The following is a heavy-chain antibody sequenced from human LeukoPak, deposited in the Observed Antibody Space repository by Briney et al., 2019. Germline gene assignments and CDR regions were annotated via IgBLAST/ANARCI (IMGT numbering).Heavy chain of an antibody. D-gene: IGHD3-10*01. V-gene: IGHV1-18*01. Sequence: GASVKVSCKASGYTFTSYGISWVRQAPGQGLEWMGWISAYYGNTNYAQKLQGRVTMTTDTSTSTAYMELRSLRSDDTAVYYCARDRSYYGSGSYYTPFDYWGQGTLVTVSS. CDR1: GYTFTSYG. CDR2: ISAYYGNT. CDR3: ARDRSYYGSGSYYTPFDY. J-gene: IGHJ4*02.